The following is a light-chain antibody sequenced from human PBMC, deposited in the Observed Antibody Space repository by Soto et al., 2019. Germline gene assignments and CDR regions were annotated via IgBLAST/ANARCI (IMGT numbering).Light chain of an antibody. J-gene: IGLJ2*01. CDR1: RGDVGSYNF. V-gene: IGLV2-14*01. CDR3: SSYTSTSTLV. CDR2: DVS. Sequence: LTQTSFLSWVPGQSIALSCPWNRGDVGSYNFVSWYQQHPGKAPKLMIYDVSARPPGVSNRFSGSKSGNTASLTISGLQAEDEADYYCSSYTSTSTLVFGGGTKSPS.